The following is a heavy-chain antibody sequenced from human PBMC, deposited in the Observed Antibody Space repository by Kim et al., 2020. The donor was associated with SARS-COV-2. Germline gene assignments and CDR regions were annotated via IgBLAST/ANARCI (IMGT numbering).Heavy chain of an antibody. Sequence: SETLSLTCTVSGGSISSGDYYWSWIRQPPGKGLEWIGYVYYSGSTYYNPSLKSRVTISVDTSKNQFSLKLSSVTAADTAVYYCATGGGRAVTTYDYWGQGTLVTVSS. CDR3: ATGGGRAVTTYDY. D-gene: IGHD4-17*01. V-gene: IGHV4-30-4*01. CDR2: VYYSGST. J-gene: IGHJ4*02. CDR1: GGSISSGDYY.